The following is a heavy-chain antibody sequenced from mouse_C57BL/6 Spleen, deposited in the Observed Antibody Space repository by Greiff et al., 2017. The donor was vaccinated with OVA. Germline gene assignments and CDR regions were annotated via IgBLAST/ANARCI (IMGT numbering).Heavy chain of an antibody. D-gene: IGHD1-1*01. Sequence: VQLQQPGAELVKPGASVKMSCKASGYTFTSYWITWVKQRPGQGLEWIGDIYPGSGSTNYNEKFKSKATLTVDTSSSTAYMQLSSLTSEDSAVYYCARSTTTLGGFAYWGQGTLVTVSA. CDR1: GYTFTSYW. CDR3: ARSTTTLGGFAY. V-gene: IGHV1-55*01. J-gene: IGHJ3*01. CDR2: IYPGSGST.